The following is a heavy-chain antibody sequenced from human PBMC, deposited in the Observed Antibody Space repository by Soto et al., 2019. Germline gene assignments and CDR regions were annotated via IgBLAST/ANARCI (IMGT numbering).Heavy chain of an antibody. V-gene: IGHV1-69*13. D-gene: IGHD2-15*01. CDR3: ARSGGRSYYYYYGMDV. J-gene: IGHJ6*02. Sequence: SVEASCKACGGTFSSYSISWVRQAPGQGLEWMGGIIPIFGTANYAQKFQGRVTITADESTSTAYMELSSLRSEDTAVYYCARSGGRSYYYYYGMDVWGQGTTVTVSS. CDR2: IIPIFGTA. CDR1: GGTFSSYS.